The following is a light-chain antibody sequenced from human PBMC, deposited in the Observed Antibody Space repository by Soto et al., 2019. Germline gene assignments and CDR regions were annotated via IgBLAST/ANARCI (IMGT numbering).Light chain of an antibody. Sequence: EIVLTQSPGTLSLSPGERATLSCRASQSVSSYLAWYQQKPGQAPRLLIYDASNRATGIPARFSGSGSGTDFTLTISSLEPEDFATYYCLQHNSYPLTFGGGTKVDIK. CDR3: LQHNSYPLT. V-gene: IGKV3-11*01. CDR2: DAS. CDR1: QSVSSY. J-gene: IGKJ4*01.